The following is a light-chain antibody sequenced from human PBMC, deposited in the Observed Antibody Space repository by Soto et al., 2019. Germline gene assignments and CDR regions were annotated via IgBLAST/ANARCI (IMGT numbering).Light chain of an antibody. CDR3: QQGYSDRWT. CDR1: QKVDNY. Sequence: DIQMTQSPSSLSASIGDRVTISCRASQKVDNYVNWYQQKSGKAPNLLIYTASSLLSGVPSRFSGSGSGTEFTLTISSLQPEDFATYYCQQGYSDRWTLGQGTKVDIK. J-gene: IGKJ1*01. CDR2: TAS. V-gene: IGKV1-39*01.